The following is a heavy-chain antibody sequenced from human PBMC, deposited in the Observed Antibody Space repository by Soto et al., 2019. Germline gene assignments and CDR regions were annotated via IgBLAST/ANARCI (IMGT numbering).Heavy chain of an antibody. CDR3: ARGVHDSSGFDAFEI. CDR2: ISAHNGNT. D-gene: IGHD3-22*01. J-gene: IGHJ3*02. V-gene: IGHV1-18*04. CDR1: GYTFNTFG. Sequence: QVKLVQSGAELKKPGASVKLSCKASGYTFNTFGITWVRQAPGQGLEWMGWISAHNGNTIQAQSLQGRITLTTDTSTSTAYMELRSLRSDDSAVYYCARGVHDSSGFDAFEIWGQGTMVTVSS.